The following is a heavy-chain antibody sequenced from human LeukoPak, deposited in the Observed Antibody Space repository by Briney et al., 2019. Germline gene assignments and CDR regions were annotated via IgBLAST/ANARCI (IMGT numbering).Heavy chain of an antibody. Sequence: GGSLRLSCAASGFTFSSYAMSWVRQAPGKGLEWVSAISGSGGSTYYADSVKGRFTISRDNSKNTLYLQMNSPRAEDTAVYYCAKVAGDRHYYYYYMDVWGKGTTVTVSS. CDR1: GFTFSSYA. D-gene: IGHD4-17*01. CDR3: AKVAGDRHYYYYYMDV. V-gene: IGHV3-23*01. CDR2: ISGSGGST. J-gene: IGHJ6*03.